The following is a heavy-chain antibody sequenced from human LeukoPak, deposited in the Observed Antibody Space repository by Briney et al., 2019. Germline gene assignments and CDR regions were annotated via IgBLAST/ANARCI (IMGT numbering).Heavy chain of an antibody. Sequence: GGSLRLSCAASGFTFSSYSMNWVCQAPGKGLEWVSSISSSSSYIYYADSVKGRFTISRDNAKNSLYLQMNSLRAEDTAVYYCARDRGDYGDYYFDYWGQGTLVTVSS. CDR1: GFTFSSYS. CDR3: ARDRGDYGDYYFDY. CDR2: ISSSSSYI. J-gene: IGHJ4*02. D-gene: IGHD4-17*01. V-gene: IGHV3-21*01.